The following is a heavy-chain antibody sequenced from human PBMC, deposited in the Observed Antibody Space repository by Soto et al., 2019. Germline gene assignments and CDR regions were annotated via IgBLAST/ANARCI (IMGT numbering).Heavy chain of an antibody. D-gene: IGHD2-15*01. Sequence: QLQLQESGPGLVKPSETLPLTCTVSGGTISNINHYWAWIRQPPGKGLEWIGSVYYSGSTYYNPSLKSRLTISVDTVTNQFSLRLNSVTSADTAVYYCARPRDATGYFDYGSQGTLVTVSS. J-gene: IGHJ4*02. CDR1: GGTISNINHY. V-gene: IGHV4-39*01. CDR2: VYYSGST. CDR3: ARPRDATGYFDY.